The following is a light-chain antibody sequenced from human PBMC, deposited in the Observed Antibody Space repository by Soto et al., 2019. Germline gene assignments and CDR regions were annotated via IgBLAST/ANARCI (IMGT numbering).Light chain of an antibody. CDR1: QSVGSN. V-gene: IGKV3-15*01. CDR2: GAS. J-gene: IGKJ1*01. CDR3: QQYDNWPRT. Sequence: ETGMTQSPATLSVSPGARATLSCRASQSVGSNLAWYQQKPGQAPRLLIYGASTRATGIPARFSGSGSGTEFTLTISSLQSEDFAVYYCQQYDNWPRTFGQGTKVDIK.